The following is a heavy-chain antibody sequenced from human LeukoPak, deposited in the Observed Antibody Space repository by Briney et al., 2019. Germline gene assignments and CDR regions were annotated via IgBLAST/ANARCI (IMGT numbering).Heavy chain of an antibody. V-gene: IGHV3-74*01. CDR2: IASDGSST. CDR3: VVWGEDRSGHRFDF. D-gene: IGHD3-22*01. Sequence: PGGSLRLSCAASGFTFSSYWMNWVRQAPGKGLVWVSRIASDGSSTTYADSVKGRFSISRDNAKNTLYLQMNGLRVEDTAVYYCVVWGEDRSGHRFDFWGQGTLVTVSS. CDR1: GFTFSSYW. J-gene: IGHJ4*02.